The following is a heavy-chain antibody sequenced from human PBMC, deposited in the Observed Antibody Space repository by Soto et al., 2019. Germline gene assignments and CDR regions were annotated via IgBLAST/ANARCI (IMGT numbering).Heavy chain of an antibody. J-gene: IGHJ6*02. Sequence: VASVKVSCKASGYTVTGYYMQWVRQAPGQGLEWMGWINPNSGGTHHAQEFQDRVTMTRDTSITTAYMELSRLRYDDTAVYYCATKYYDDSSGYSAYDAMDVWGQGTTVTVSS. CDR2: INPNSGGT. CDR1: GYTVTGYY. D-gene: IGHD3-22*01. CDR3: ATKYYDDSSGYSAYDAMDV. V-gene: IGHV1-2*02.